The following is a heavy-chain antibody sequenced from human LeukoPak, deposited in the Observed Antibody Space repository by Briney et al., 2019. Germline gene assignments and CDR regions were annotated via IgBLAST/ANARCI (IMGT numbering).Heavy chain of an antibody. CDR1: GGSISSSSYY. CDR2: IRYTHTGST. Sequence: PSETLSLTCTVSGGSISSSSYYWGWVRQPPGKGLEWIGSIRYTHTGSTYYNPSLKSRVTMSGDTSKNQFSLKVTSVTAADTAVYYCARRPTTMNAFDIWDQGTMVTVSS. CDR3: ARRPTTMNAFDI. J-gene: IGHJ3*02. V-gene: IGHV4-39*01. D-gene: IGHD3-22*01.